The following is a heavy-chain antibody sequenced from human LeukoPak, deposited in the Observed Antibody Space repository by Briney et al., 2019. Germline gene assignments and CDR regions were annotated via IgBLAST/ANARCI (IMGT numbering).Heavy chain of an antibody. V-gene: IGHV3-30-3*01. D-gene: IGHD1-26*01. CDR1: GFTFSSYA. Sequence: GGSLRLSCAASGFTFSSYAMHWVRQAPGKGLEWVAVISYDGSNKYYADSVKGRFTISRDNSKNTLYLQMNSLRAEDTAVYYCAMLGSIVGATTNYWGQGTLVTVSS. CDR2: ISYDGSNK. J-gene: IGHJ4*02. CDR3: AMLGSIVGATTNY.